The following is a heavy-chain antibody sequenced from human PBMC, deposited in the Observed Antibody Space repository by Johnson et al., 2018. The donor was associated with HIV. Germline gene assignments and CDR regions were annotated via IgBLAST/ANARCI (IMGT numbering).Heavy chain of an antibody. Sequence: VQLVESGGGLIQPGGSLRLSCAASGFTVSSYYMSWVRQAPGKGLEWVAAIYSGGSTYYADSVKGRFTISRDISKNTLFLQMNSLRAEDTAVYYGARPVIAADDAFDIWGQGTMVTVSS. J-gene: IGHJ3*02. D-gene: IGHD6-13*01. CDR1: GFTVSSYY. CDR2: IYSGGST. V-gene: IGHV3-53*01. CDR3: ARPVIAADDAFDI.